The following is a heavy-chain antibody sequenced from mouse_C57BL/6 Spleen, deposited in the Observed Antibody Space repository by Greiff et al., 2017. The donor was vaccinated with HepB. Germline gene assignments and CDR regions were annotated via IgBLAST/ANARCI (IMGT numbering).Heavy chain of an antibody. V-gene: IGHV1-76*01. CDR1: GYTFTDYY. Sequence: VPLQQSGAELVRPGASVKLSCKASGYTFTDYYINWVKQRPGQGLEWIARIYPGSGNTYYNEKFKGKATLTAEKSSSTAYMQLSSLTSEDSAVYFCARDGYYVGSHFDYWGQGTTLTVSS. CDR3: ARDGYYVGSHFDY. J-gene: IGHJ2*01. D-gene: IGHD2-3*01. CDR2: IYPGSGNT.